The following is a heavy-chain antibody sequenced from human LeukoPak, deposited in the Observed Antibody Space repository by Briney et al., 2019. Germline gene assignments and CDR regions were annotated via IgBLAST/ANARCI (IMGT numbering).Heavy chain of an antibody. CDR1: GGSISSGGYY. CDR2: IYYSGST. Sequence: PSETLSLTCTVSGGSISSGGYYWSWIRQHPGKGLEWIGYIYYSGSTYYNPSLKSRVTISVDTSKNQFSLKLSSVTAADTAVYYCARVYDSRPIVDYWGQGTLVTVPS. CDR3: ARVYDSRPIVDY. J-gene: IGHJ4*02. V-gene: IGHV4-31*03. D-gene: IGHD3-22*01.